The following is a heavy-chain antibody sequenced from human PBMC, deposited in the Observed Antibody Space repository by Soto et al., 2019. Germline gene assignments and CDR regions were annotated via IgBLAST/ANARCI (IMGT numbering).Heavy chain of an antibody. J-gene: IGHJ4*02. V-gene: IGHV1-18*01. CDR1: GYTFTSYG. CDR3: ARAPSARGVRQAFGDY. Sequence: ASVKVSCKASGYTFTSYGISWVRQAPGQGLEWMGWISAYNGNTNYAQKLQGRVTMTTDTSTSTAYMELRSLRSDDTAVYYCARAPSARGVRQAFGDYWGQGTLVTVSS. D-gene: IGHD3-16*01. CDR2: ISAYNGNT.